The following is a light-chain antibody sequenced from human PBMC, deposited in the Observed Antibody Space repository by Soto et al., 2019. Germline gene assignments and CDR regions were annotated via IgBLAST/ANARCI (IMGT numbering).Light chain of an antibody. Sequence: DIQMSRSPSSLSASVGDKVTITCRASQSIGTSINWYQQNPGKAPKLLIYAASSLQSGVPARFSGSGSGTDFTLTISGLQSEDFATYYCQQYYSYPWTFGQGTKVDIK. V-gene: IGKV1-39*01. CDR3: QQYYSYPWT. J-gene: IGKJ1*01. CDR2: AAS. CDR1: QSIGTS.